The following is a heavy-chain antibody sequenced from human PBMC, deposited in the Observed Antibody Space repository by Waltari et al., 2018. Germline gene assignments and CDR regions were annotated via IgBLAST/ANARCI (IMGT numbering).Heavy chain of an antibody. CDR1: GGSISSSSYY. Sequence: QLQLQESGPGLVKPSETLSLTCTVSGGSISSSSYYLGWIRQPPGKGLEWIGSIYYSGSTYYNPSLKSRVTISVDTSKNQFSLKLSSVTAADTAVYYCARRSVVVTAVIQSYGMDVWGQGTTVTVSS. D-gene: IGHD2-21*02. J-gene: IGHJ6*02. CDR2: IYYSGST. V-gene: IGHV4-39*01. CDR3: ARRSVVVTAVIQSYGMDV.